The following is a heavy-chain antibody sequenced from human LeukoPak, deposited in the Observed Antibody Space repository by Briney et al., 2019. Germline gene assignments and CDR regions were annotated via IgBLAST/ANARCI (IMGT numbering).Heavy chain of an antibody. CDR2: ISGSGGST. CDR3: ARGRAFGRDWVAEDAFDI. CDR1: GFTFSSYA. D-gene: IGHD2-21*02. J-gene: IGHJ3*02. Sequence: GGSLRLSCAASGFTFSSYAMSWVRQAPGKGLEWVSAISGSGGSTYYADSVKGRFTISRDNSKNTLYLQMNSLRAEDTAVYYCARGRAFGRDWVAEDAFDIWGQGTMVTVSS. V-gene: IGHV3-23*01.